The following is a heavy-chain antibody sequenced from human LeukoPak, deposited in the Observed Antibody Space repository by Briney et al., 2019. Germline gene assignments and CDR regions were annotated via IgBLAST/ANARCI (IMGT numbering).Heavy chain of an antibody. V-gene: IGHV3-72*01. D-gene: IGHD1-26*01. Sequence: GGSLRLSCAASGFTFGDFAMNWFRQAPGKGLEWVGRITNKPKSYSTQYAASVKGRFTISRDDSKNSLYLQMNSLKIEDTAVYYCARDWATALDYWGQGTLVTVSS. J-gene: IGHJ4*02. CDR1: GFTFGDFA. CDR3: ARDWATALDY. CDR2: ITNKPKSYST.